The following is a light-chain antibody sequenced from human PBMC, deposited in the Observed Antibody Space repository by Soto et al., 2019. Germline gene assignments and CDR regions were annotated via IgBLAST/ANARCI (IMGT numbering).Light chain of an antibody. CDR1: SSDVGGYNY. V-gene: IGLV2-14*03. CDR3: SSYRTSNTRQIV. Sequence: QSALTQPASVSGSPGQSITISCTGTSSDVGGYNYVSWYQHHPGKAAKLMIYAVSNRPSGVSNRFSGSKSGNTASLSISGLQPKDEADHYCSSYRTSNTRQIVCGTGTKLTVL. CDR2: AVS. J-gene: IGLJ1*01.